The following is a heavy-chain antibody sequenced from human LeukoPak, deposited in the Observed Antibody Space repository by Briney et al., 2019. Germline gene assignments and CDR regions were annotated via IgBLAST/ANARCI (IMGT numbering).Heavy chain of an antibody. Sequence: SVKVSCKASGGTFSSYAISWVQQAPGQGLEWMGGIIPIFGTANYAQKFQGRVTITADESTSTAYMELSSLRSEDTAVYYCARGPFGVVITPFDYWGQGTLVTVSS. CDR2: IIPIFGTA. CDR1: GGTFSSYA. D-gene: IGHD3-3*01. J-gene: IGHJ4*02. V-gene: IGHV1-69*13. CDR3: ARGPFGVVITPFDY.